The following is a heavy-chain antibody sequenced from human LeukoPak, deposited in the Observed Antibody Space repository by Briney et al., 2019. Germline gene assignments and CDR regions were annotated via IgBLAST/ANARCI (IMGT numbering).Heavy chain of an antibody. CDR2: ISWNVGDT. CDR3: TRDRGLWYFDL. J-gene: IGHJ2*01. V-gene: IGHV3-43D*03. Sequence: GGSLRLSCAASGFTFEDYAMHWVRQPPGKGLEWVSLISWNVGDTFYADSVKGRFTISRGNNKNSLYLQMNSLRTEDTAVYFCTRDRGLWYFDLWGRGTLVTVSS. CDR1: GFTFEDYA.